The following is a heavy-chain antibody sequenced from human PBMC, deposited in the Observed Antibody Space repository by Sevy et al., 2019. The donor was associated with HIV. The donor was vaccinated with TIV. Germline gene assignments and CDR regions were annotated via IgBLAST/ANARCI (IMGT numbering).Heavy chain of an antibody. Sequence: GGSLRLSCAASGFTFCSYDMHWVRQVTGKGLEWVSVIGSSGDPYYPGSVKGRFTISRENAKNSVYLQMNSLRAGDTAVYYCARSGGYSDHGKDVWGQGTTVTVSS. CDR2: IGSSGDP. CDR3: ARSGGYSDHGKDV. V-gene: IGHV3-13*05. D-gene: IGHD5-12*01. CDR1: GFTFCSYD. J-gene: IGHJ6*01.